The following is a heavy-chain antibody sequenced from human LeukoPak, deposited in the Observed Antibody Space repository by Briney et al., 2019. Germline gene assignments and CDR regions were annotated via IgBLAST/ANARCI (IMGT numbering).Heavy chain of an antibody. J-gene: IGHJ4*02. CDR1: GYTFTGYY. D-gene: IGHD3-16*02. V-gene: IGHV1-18*04. CDR2: ISAYNGNT. CDR3: ARTPYDYVWGSYRFDY. Sequence: ASVKVSCKASGYTFTGYYMHWVRQAPGQGLEWMGWISAYNGNTNYAQKLQGRVTMTTDTSTSTAYMELRSLRSDDTAVYYCARTPYDYVWGSYRFDYWGQGTLVTVSS.